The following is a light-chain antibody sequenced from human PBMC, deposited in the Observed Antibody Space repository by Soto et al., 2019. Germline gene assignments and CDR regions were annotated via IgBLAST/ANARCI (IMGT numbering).Light chain of an antibody. CDR1: QGIGDT. CDR3: QPYNNWPLT. Sequence: VMSHSPAALSVSPREAATRSNRASQGIGDTLAWYQHKPGQTPRLLIYDTSTRATGVPTRFSGSRSGAEFTLTINSLQSEDFAVYYCQPYNNWPLTSGGGCKVDIK. V-gene: IGKV3-15*01. CDR2: DTS. J-gene: IGKJ4*01.